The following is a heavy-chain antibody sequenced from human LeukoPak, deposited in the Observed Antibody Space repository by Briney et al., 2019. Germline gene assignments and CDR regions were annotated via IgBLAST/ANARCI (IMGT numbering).Heavy chain of an antibody. CDR2: ISSGSSSI. CDR1: GFTFSTYT. CDR3: ARYPSRYCTSTSCYLVH. Sequence: PAGGSLRLSCAASGFTFSTYTMNWVRQAPGKGLEWVSYISSGSSSIYYADSVKGRFTISRDNAKNSLYLQMHSLRAEDTAVYYCARYPSRYCTSTSCYLVHWGQGALVTVSS. D-gene: IGHD2-2*01. V-gene: IGHV3-48*04. J-gene: IGHJ5*02.